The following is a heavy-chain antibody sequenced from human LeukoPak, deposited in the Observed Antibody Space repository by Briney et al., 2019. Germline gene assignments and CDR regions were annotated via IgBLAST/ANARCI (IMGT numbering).Heavy chain of an antibody. D-gene: IGHD6-13*01. CDR1: GFTFSSYA. J-gene: IGHJ6*03. V-gene: IGHV3-30*04. CDR2: ISYDGSNK. CDR3: ARDFSTAAESYYYYMDV. Sequence: GRSLRLSCAASGFTFSSYAMHWVRQAPGKGLEWVAVISYDGSNKYYADSVKGRFTISRDNSKNTLYLQMNSLRAEDTAVYYCARDFSTAAESYYYYMDVWGKGTTVTVSS.